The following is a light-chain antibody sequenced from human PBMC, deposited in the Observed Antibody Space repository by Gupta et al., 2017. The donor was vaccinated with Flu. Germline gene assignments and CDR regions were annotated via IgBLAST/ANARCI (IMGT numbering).Light chain of an antibody. CDR2: GAS. J-gene: IGKJ1*01. V-gene: IGKV3-15*01. CDR1: QSVSSN. Sequence: DTLSVSPGERATLSCRASQSVSSNLAWYQQKPGQAPRLLIYGASTRATGIPARFSGSGSGTEFTLTISSLQSEDFAVYYCQQYNNWPPWTFGQGTKVEIK. CDR3: QQYNNWPPWT.